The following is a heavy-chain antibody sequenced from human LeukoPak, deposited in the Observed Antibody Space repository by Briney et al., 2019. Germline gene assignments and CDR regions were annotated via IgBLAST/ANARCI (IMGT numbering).Heavy chain of an antibody. CDR2: INSDGSST. J-gene: IGHJ4*02. Sequence: GGSLRLSCAASGFTVSSNYMSWVRQAPGKGLEWVSRINSDGSSTSYADSVKGRFTISRDNSKNTLYLQMNSLRAEDTAVYYCARIWSVTPFDYWGQGTLVTVSS. CDR3: ARIWSVTPFDY. CDR1: GFTVSSNY. D-gene: IGHD4-17*01. V-gene: IGHV3-74*01.